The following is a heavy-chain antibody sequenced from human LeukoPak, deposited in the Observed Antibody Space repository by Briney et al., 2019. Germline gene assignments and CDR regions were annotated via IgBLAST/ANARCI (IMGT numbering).Heavy chain of an antibody. V-gene: IGHV3-30*18. CDR2: ISYDGSNK. D-gene: IGHD6-13*01. J-gene: IGHJ6*02. CDR1: GFTFSSYG. CDR3: AKDPAAGAAAGSYYYGMDV. Sequence: GGSLRLSCAASGFTFSSYGMHWVRQAPGKGLEWVAVISYDGSNKYYADSVKGRFTISRDNSKNTLYLQMNSLRAEDTAVYYCAKDPAAGAAAGSYYYGMDVWGQGTTVTVSS.